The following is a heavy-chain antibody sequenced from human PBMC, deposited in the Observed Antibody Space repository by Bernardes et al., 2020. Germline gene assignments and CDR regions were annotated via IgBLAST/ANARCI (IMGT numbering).Heavy chain of an antibody. D-gene: IGHD6-25*01. CDR3: ARHAARGKYYYYGMDV. CDR1: GGSISSSSYY. V-gene: IGHV4-39*01. Sequence: SETLSLTCTVSGGSISSSSYYWGWIRQPPGKGLEWIGSIYYSGSTYYNPSLKSRVTISVDTSKNQFSLKLSSVTTADTAVYYCARHAARGKYYYYGMDVWGKGTTVTVSS. CDR2: IYYSGST. J-gene: IGHJ6*04.